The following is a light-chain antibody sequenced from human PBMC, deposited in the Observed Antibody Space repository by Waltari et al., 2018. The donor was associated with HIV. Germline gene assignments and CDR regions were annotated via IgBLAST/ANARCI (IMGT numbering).Light chain of an antibody. V-gene: IGLV1-51*01. CDR3: GTWESSLSAMV. Sequence: QSVLTQPPSVSAAPGQKVTISCSGSSSNIGKRYVSWYQQDPETAPRLLIYDNDKRPAGIPDRFSGSKSGTAATLGITGLQTGDEADYYCGTWESSLSAMVFGGGTKLTVL. CDR1: SSNIGKRY. CDR2: DND. J-gene: IGLJ2*01.